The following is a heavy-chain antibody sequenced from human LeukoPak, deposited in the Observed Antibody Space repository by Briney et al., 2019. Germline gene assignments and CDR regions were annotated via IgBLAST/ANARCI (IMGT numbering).Heavy chain of an antibody. CDR3: ARLELAAAGSRWFDP. V-gene: IGHV4-4*07. CDR2: IYTSGST. Sequence: PSETLSLTCTVSGGSINSYYWTWIRQPAGKGLEWIGRIYTSGSTNYNPSLKSRVTMSVDTSKNQFSLKLSSVTAADTAVYYCARLELAAAGSRWFDPWGQGTLVTVSS. CDR1: GGSINSYY. J-gene: IGHJ5*02. D-gene: IGHD6-13*01.